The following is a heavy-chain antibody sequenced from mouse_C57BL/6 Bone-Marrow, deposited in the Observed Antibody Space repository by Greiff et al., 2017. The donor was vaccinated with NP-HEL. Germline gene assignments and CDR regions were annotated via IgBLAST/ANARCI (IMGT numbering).Heavy chain of an antibody. CDR1: GYTFTDYN. J-gene: IGHJ1*03. Sequence: EVQLQESGPELVKPGASVKIPCKASGYTFTDYNMDWVKQSPGKSLEWIGDINPNNGGTIYNQKFKGKATLTVDKSSSTAYMELRSLTSEDTAVEYCAREGYEWYFDVWGTGTTVTVSS. CDR3: AREGYEWYFDV. CDR2: INPNNGGT. V-gene: IGHV1-18*01. D-gene: IGHD2-2*01.